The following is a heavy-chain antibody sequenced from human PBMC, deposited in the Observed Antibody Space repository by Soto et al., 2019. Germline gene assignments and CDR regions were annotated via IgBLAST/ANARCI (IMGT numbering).Heavy chain of an antibody. D-gene: IGHD6-25*01. J-gene: IGHJ6*02. CDR2: IMPVFHTT. CDR3: ATATISPVSATLYHYGMDV. CDR1: GDTFNNFA. V-gene: IGHV1-69*01. Sequence: QVQLVQSGAEVKKPGSSVKVSCQASGDTFNNFAFTWVRQAPGQGIEWLGGIMPVFHTTNIAQTFQDRITVTADDFTTTVYMEMTSLRYDDTAVYYCATATISPVSATLYHYGMDVWGQGTTVTVSS.